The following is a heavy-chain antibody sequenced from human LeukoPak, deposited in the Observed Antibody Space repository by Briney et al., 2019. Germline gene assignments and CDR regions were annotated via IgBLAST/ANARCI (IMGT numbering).Heavy chain of an antibody. J-gene: IGHJ4*02. V-gene: IGHV3-21*01. CDR1: GFTFNIYS. Sequence: GGSLRLSCVASGFTFNIYSMSWVRQAPGKGLEWVSCISSSSTYIYYADSVKGRFTISRDNSKNTLYLQMNSLRAEDTAVYYCAKEGLYYYDSSGYTEGYFDYWGQGTLVTVSS. D-gene: IGHD3-22*01. CDR2: ISSSSTYI. CDR3: AKEGLYYYDSSGYTEGYFDY.